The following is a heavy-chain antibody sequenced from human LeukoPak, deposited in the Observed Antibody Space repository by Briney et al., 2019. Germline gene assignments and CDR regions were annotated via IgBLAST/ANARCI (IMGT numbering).Heavy chain of an antibody. Sequence: SETLSLTCAVYGGSFSGYYWSWIRQPPGKGLEWIGEINHSGSTNYNPSLKSRVTISVDTSKNQFSLKLSSVTAADTAVYYCARTRFYYDSSGYPYWGQGTLVTVSS. CDR3: ARTRFYYDSSGYPY. D-gene: IGHD3-22*01. J-gene: IGHJ4*02. V-gene: IGHV4-34*01. CDR2: INHSGST. CDR1: GGSFSGYY.